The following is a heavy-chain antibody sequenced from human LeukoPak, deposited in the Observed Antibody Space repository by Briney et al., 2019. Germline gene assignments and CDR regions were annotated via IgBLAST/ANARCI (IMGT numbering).Heavy chain of an antibody. Sequence: PSQTLSLTCTVSGGSISSGGYYWSWIRQHPGKGLEWIGYIYYSGSIYYNPSLKSRVTISVDTSKNQFSLKLSSVTAADTAVYYCARDVRQAGIAAAGTNWFDPWGQGTLVTVSS. D-gene: IGHD6-13*01. CDR2: IYYSGSI. J-gene: IGHJ5*02. V-gene: IGHV4-31*03. CDR3: ARDVRQAGIAAAGTNWFDP. CDR1: GGSISSGGYY.